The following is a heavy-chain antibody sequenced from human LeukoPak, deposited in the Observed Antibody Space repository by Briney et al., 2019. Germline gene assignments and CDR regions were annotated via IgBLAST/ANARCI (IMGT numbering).Heavy chain of an antibody. V-gene: IGHV3-74*01. Sequence: GGSLRLSCAASGFTFSSYSMNWVRQAPGKGLVWVSHISSDGSTTSYADSVKGRFTISRDNAKNTLYLQMNSLRAEDTAVYYCARGIAIIPAGVNDYWGQGTLVTVSS. CDR3: ARGIAIIPAGVNDY. CDR1: GFTFSSYS. D-gene: IGHD2-2*01. J-gene: IGHJ4*02. CDR2: ISSDGSTT.